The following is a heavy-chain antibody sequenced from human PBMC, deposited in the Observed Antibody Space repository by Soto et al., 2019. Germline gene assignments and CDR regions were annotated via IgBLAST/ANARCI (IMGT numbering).Heavy chain of an antibody. V-gene: IGHV4-34*01. CDR1: GGSFSGYY. J-gene: IGHJ6*04. Sequence: SETLSLTCAVYGGSFSGYYWSWIRQPPGKGLEWIGEINHSGSTNYNPSLKSRVTISVDTSKNQFSLKLSSVTAADTAVYYCARPRTSLTVWDVWGKGTTVTVSS. CDR2: INHSGST. CDR3: ARPRTSLTVWDV. D-gene: IGHD2-8*01.